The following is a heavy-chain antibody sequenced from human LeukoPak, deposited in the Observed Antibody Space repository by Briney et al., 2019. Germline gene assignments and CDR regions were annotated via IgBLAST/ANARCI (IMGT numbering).Heavy chain of an antibody. J-gene: IGHJ4*02. Sequence: GGSLRLSCAASGFTFSSFPMHWVRQVPGKGLEYVSAISSTGETSYYANSVEDRFTISRDNSKNTLYLQMGSLRTEDMAVYYCARVMSGSGGKYFDYWGQGTLVTVSS. V-gene: IGHV3-64*01. CDR2: ISSTGETS. D-gene: IGHD3-10*01. CDR3: ARVMSGSGGKYFDY. CDR1: GFTFSSFP.